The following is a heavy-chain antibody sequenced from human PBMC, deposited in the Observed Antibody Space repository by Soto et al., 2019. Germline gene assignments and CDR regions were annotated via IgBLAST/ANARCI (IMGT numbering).Heavy chain of an antibody. CDR3: ASEGGIVVVPAAHYFDY. CDR1: GGAFSSYA. V-gene: IGHV1-69*13. J-gene: IGHJ4*02. D-gene: IGHD2-2*01. CDR2: IIPIFGTA. Sequence: SVKVSCKASGGAFSSYAISWVRQAPGQGLEWMGGIIPIFGTANYAQKFQGRVTITADESTSTAYMELSSLRSEDTAVYYCASEGGIVVVPAAHYFDYWGQGTLVTVSS.